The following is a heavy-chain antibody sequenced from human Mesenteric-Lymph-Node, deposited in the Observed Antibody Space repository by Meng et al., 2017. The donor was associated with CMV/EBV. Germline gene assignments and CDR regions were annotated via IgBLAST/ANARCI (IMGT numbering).Heavy chain of an antibody. Sequence: GESLKISCAASGFTFDDYGMSWVRQAPGKGLEWVSAISGSGGSTYYADSVKGRFTVSRDNSKNTLYLQMNSLRAEDTAVYYCAKRPYFDYWGQGTLVTVSS. CDR3: AKRPYFDY. CDR1: GFTFDDYG. V-gene: IGHV3-23*01. J-gene: IGHJ4*02. CDR2: ISGSGGST.